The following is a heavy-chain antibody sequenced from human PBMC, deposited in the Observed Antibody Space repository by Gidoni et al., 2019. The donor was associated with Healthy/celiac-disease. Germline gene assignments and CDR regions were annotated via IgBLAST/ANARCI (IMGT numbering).Heavy chain of an antibody. J-gene: IGHJ3*02. V-gene: IGHV3-33*01. CDR2: IWYDGSNK. Sequence: QVQLVESGGGVVQPGRSLRLSCAASGFTFSSSGLHWVRQAPGKGLEWVAVIWYDGSNKYYADSVKGRFTISRDNSKNTLYLQMNSLRAEDTAVYYCARDRARGYGGNSDSDAFDIWGQGTMVTVSS. CDR3: ARDRARGYGGNSDSDAFDI. D-gene: IGHD4-17*01. CDR1: GFTFSSSG.